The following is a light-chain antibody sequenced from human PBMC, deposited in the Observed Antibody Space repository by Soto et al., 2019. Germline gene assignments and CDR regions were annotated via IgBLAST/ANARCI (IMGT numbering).Light chain of an antibody. Sequence: QSVLTQPPSASGTPGQRVTLSCSGSSSNIGYNAVNWYQQLPGKAPKLLMHGNSQRPSGVPDRFSGSKSGTSASLAISGLRTVDEADYYCSAWDDRRGGVVFGGGTQLTVL. CDR3: SAWDDRRGGVV. V-gene: IGLV1-47*02. J-gene: IGLJ3*02. CDR2: GNS. CDR1: SSNIGYNA.